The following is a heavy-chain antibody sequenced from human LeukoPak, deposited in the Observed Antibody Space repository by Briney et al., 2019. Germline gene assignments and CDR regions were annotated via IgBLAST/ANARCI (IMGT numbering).Heavy chain of an antibody. CDR3: ARESLQWLDRDY. V-gene: IGHV1-46*01. CDR1: GYTFTSYY. D-gene: IGHD6-19*01. J-gene: IGHJ4*02. CDR2: INPSGGST. Sequence: ASVKVSCKASGYTFTSYYMHWVRQAPGQGLEWMGIINPSGGSTSYAQKFQGRVTMTRNTSISTAYMELSSLRSEDTAVYYCARESLQWLDRDYWGQGTLVTVSS.